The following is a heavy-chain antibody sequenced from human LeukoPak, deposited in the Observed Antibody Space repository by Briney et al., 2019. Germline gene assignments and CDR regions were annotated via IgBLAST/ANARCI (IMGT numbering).Heavy chain of an antibody. CDR1: GGSISSSSYY. Sequence: SETLSLTCTVSGGSISSSSYYWGWIRQPPGKGLEWIGYIYYSGSTYYNPSLKSRVTISVDTSKNQFSLKLSSVTAADTAVYYCARTSYYFDYWGQGTLVTVSS. J-gene: IGHJ4*02. V-gene: IGHV4-30-4*08. CDR3: ARTSYYFDY. CDR2: IYYSGST.